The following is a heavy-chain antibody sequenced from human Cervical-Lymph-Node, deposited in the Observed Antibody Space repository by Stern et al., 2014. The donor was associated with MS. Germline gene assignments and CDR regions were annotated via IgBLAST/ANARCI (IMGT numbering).Heavy chain of an antibody. CDR3: ARVVGDPQFYYGMDV. CDR2: IYYSGST. V-gene: IGHV4-59*02. Sequence: QVQLQESGPGLVKPSETLSLTCTVSGGFVWNYCLSWIRQPPGKGLEWIGHIYYSGSTNYNPSLKSRVTMSVDTSRDQFSLKLTSVTAADTAMYYCARVVGDPQFYYGMDVWGQGTTVTVSS. CDR1: GGFVWNYC. J-gene: IGHJ6*02. D-gene: IGHD3-16*01.